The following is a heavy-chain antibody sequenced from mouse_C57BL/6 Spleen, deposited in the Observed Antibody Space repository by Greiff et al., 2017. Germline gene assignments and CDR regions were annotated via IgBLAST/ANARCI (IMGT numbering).Heavy chain of an antibody. V-gene: IGHV7-3*01. CDR3: ARSPYYYGSRYYFDY. J-gene: IGHJ2*01. Sequence: EVQVVESGGGLVQPGGSLSLSCAASGFTFTDYYMSWVRQPPGKALEWLGFIRNKANGYTTEYSASVKGRFTISRDNSQSILYLQMNALRAEDSATYYCARSPYYYGSRYYFDYWGQGTTRTVSS. CDR2: IRNKANGYTT. CDR1: GFTFTDYY. D-gene: IGHD1-1*01.